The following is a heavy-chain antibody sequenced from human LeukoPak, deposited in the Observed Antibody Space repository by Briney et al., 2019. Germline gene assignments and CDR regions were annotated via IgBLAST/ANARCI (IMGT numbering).Heavy chain of an antibody. Sequence: GASVKVSCKASGYTFTLHFMHWVRQAPGQGLEWMGWISAYNGNTNYAQKLQGRVTMTTDTSTSTAYMELRSLRSDDTAVYYCARGLLKDTAMVIPPFDPWGQGTLVTVSS. J-gene: IGHJ5*02. D-gene: IGHD5-18*01. CDR2: ISAYNGNT. V-gene: IGHV1-18*04. CDR3: ARGLLKDTAMVIPPFDP. CDR1: GYTFTLHF.